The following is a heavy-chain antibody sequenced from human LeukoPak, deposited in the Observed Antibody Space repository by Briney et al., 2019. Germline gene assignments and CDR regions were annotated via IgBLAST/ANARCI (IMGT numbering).Heavy chain of an antibody. Sequence: SETLSLTCTVSGGSISSSSYYWSWIRQHPGKGLEWIGYIYYSGSTYYNPSLKSRVTISVDTSKNQFSLELSSVTAADTAVYYCARDVPAAPNYYGMDVWGQGTTVTVSS. CDR1: GGSISSSSYY. J-gene: IGHJ6*02. V-gene: IGHV4-31*03. D-gene: IGHD2-2*01. CDR2: IYYSGST. CDR3: ARDVPAAPNYYGMDV.